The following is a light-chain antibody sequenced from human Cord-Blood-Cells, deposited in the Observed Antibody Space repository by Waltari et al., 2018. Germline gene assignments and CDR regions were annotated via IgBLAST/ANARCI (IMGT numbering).Light chain of an antibody. Sequence: NFMLTQPHSVSESPGKTVTISCTRSSGRIASNYVQWYQQRPGSAPTPVIYEDNQRPSGVPDRFSGSIDSSSNSASLTISGLKTEDEADYYCQSYDSSNQVFGGGTKLTVL. CDR3: QSYDSSNQV. CDR2: EDN. CDR1: SGRIASNY. V-gene: IGLV6-57*03. J-gene: IGLJ3*02.